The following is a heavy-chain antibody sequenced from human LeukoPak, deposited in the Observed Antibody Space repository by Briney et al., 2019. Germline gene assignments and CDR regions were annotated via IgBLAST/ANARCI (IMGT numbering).Heavy chain of an antibody. V-gene: IGHV3-30-3*01. CDR2: ISYDGSNK. Sequence: PGGSLRLSCAASGFTFSSYAMHWVRQAPGKGLEWVAVISYDGSNKYYADSVKGRFTISRDNSKNTLYLQMNSLRAEDTAVYYCARSRSGSYLLGYWGQGTLVTVSS. CDR1: GFTFSSYA. CDR3: ARSRSGSYLLGY. D-gene: IGHD1-26*01. J-gene: IGHJ4*02.